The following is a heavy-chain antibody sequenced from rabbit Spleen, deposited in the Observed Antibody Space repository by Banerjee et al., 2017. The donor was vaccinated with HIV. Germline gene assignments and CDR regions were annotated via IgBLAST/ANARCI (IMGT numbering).Heavy chain of an antibody. Sequence: QSLEESGGGLVQPEGSLTLTCTASGFSFSSSYYMCWVRQAPGKGLEYIACIYADSSGSTVYASWAKGRFTISKTSSTTVTLEMTSLTAADTATYFCGRGSATMTMVITGYYLSLWGPGTLVTVS. CDR1: GFSFSSSYY. CDR3: GRGSATMTMVITGYYLSL. D-gene: IGHD2-1*01. V-gene: IGHV1S40*01. CDR2: IYADSSGST. J-gene: IGHJ6*01.